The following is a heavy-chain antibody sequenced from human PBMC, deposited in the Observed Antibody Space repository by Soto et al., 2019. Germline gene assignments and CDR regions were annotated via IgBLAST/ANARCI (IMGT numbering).Heavy chain of an antibody. Sequence: GGSLRLSCAASGFTFSRYSMKRVRPTPGKGLECVSYISSSSSIIYYAYSVKAQFTISRDNAKNSLYLQLNNLRADDTAVYYCAKRIADFWSGKTYYFDYWGQGTLVTVSS. D-gene: IGHD3-3*01. V-gene: IGHV3-48*01. CDR1: GFTFSRYS. J-gene: IGHJ4*02. CDR3: AKRIADFWSGKTYYFDY. CDR2: ISSSSSII.